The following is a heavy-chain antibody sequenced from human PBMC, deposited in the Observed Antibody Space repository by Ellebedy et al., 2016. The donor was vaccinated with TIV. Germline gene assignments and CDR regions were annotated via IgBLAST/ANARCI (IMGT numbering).Heavy chain of an antibody. CDR1: GFSLTTVGMC. CDR2: IDWDGST. CDR3: ARVYSRYYYGADY. V-gene: IGHV2-70*11. D-gene: IGHD3-10*01. J-gene: IGHJ4*02. Sequence: SGPTLVKPTETLTLTCNFSGFSLTTVGMCISWIRQPPGKAPEWLARIDWDGSTKYSTSLKTRLIISKATSVNQVVLTMTDMDPEDTATYFCARVYSRYYYGADYWGQGTLVTVSS.